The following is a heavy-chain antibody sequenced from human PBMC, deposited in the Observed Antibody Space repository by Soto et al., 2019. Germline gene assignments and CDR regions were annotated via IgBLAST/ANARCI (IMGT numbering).Heavy chain of an antibody. V-gene: IGHV1-18*01. CDR2: IRASNGNT. Sequence: QVQLVQSGAEVKKPGASVKVSCKVSGYTFTTYGITWVRQAPGQGLEWMGWIRASNGNTNYAQKFQDRVTMTTDTSTGTAYMQLTSLRSDDTAVYYCARGAYGDQHDYWGQGTLVTVSS. CDR3: ARGAYGDQHDY. CDR1: GYTFTTYG. J-gene: IGHJ4*02. D-gene: IGHD4-17*01.